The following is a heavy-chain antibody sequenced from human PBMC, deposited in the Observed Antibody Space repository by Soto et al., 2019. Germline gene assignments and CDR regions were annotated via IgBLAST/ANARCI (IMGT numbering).Heavy chain of an antibody. CDR2: NSSNGETT. CDR3: AKESMSVAVSASRVYGMDV. Sequence: GGSLSLSCAASGFTFSSYSMNWVRQAPGKGLEWVSYNSSNGETTYYADSVKGRFTVSRDNAQNALFLEMSSLRAEDTAVYYCAKESMSVAVSASRVYGMDVWGQGTTVTVSS. D-gene: IGHD6-6*01. V-gene: IGHV3-48*01. J-gene: IGHJ6*02. CDR1: GFTFSSYS.